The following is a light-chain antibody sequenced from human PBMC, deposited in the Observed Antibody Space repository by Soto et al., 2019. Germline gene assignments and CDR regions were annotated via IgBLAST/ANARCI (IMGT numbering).Light chain of an antibody. CDR3: QQYDKWPRT. Sequence: VLTQPASVSGSPGQSITISCGGTSSDIGGYNYVSWYQQKPGQPPRLLIYFASTRATAVPARFTAGGSGTEFTLTISSLQSDDLAVYYCQQYDKWPRTFGQGTKVDIK. CDR2: FAS. CDR1: DIGGYN. V-gene: IGKV3-15*01. J-gene: IGKJ1*01.